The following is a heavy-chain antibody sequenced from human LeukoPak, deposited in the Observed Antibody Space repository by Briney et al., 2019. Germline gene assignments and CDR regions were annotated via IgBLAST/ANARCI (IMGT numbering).Heavy chain of an antibody. CDR2: INNVGSHI. CDR1: GFTFSSSA. J-gene: IGHJ4*02. D-gene: IGHD4-11*01. CDR3: ARDPTQYLRYGYFDY. V-gene: IGHV3-21*01. Sequence: GGSLRLSCAASGFTFSSSAMNWDRQAPGKGLEWVSSINNVGSHIYYAGSVRGRFTISRDNAKNLLYLQMDSLRAEDTAVYYCARDPTQYLRYGYFDYWGQGTLVTVSS.